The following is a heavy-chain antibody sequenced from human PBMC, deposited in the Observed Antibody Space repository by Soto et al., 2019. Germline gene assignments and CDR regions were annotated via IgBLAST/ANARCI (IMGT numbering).Heavy chain of an antibody. Sequence: AGGSLRLSCAASGFTFSSYAMSWVRQAPGKGLEWVSAISGSGGSTYYADSVKGRFTISRDNSKNTLYLQMNSLRAEDTAVYYCAKFSYYYDSSGYYPDAFDIWGQGTMVTVSS. CDR1: GFTFSSYA. D-gene: IGHD3-22*01. J-gene: IGHJ3*02. V-gene: IGHV3-23*01. CDR2: ISGSGGST. CDR3: AKFSYYYDSSGYYPDAFDI.